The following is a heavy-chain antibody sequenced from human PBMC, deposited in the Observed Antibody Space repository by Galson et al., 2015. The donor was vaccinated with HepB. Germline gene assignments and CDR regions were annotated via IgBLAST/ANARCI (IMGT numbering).Heavy chain of an antibody. CDR3: YVGHYFNS. V-gene: IGHV3-7*01. J-gene: IGHJ4*02. D-gene: IGHD3-16*01. CDR1: GITFTNFW. Sequence: SLRLSCAASGITFTNFWLTWVRQAPGQGLEWVASIKKDGTQRNYVDSVKGRFTISRDNAKQSLYLQMDGLRAEDTAIYYCYVGHYFNSWGQGTRVTVSS. CDR2: IKKDGTQR.